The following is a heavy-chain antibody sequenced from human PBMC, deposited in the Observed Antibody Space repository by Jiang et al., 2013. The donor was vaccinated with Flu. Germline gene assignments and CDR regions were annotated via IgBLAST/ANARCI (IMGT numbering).Heavy chain of an antibody. J-gene: IGHJ4*02. CDR3: ARAPPQERTLRGLSSWYKRSLHRTFDY. Sequence: LLKPSETLSLTCAVYGGSFSGYYWSWIRQPPGKGLEWIGEINHSGSTNYNPSLKSRVTISVDTSKNQFSLKLSSVTAADTAVYYCARAPPQERTLRGLSSWYKRSLHRTFDYWGQGTPGHRLL. D-gene: IGHD6-13*01. CDR2: INHSGST. CDR1: GGSFSGYY. V-gene: IGHV4-34*01.